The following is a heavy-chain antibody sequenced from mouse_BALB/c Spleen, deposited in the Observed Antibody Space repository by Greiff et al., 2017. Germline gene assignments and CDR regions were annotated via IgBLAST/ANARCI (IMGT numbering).Heavy chain of an antibody. J-gene: IGHJ4*01. CDR2: ILPGSGST. CDR3: ARSYRYDDAMDY. D-gene: IGHD2-14*01. V-gene: IGHV1-9*01. CDR1: GYTFSSYW. Sequence: VQGVESGAELMKPGASVKISCKATGYTFSSYWIEWVKQRPGHGLEWIGEILPGSGSTNYNEKFKGKATFTADTSSNTAYMQLSSLTSEDSAVYYCARSYRYDDAMDYWGQGTSVTVSS.